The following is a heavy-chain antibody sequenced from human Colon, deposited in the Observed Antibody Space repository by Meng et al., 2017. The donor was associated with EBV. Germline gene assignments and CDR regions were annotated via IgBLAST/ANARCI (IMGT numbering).Heavy chain of an antibody. CDR2: IYYSGST. J-gene: IGHJ5*02. CDR3: ARHFINWFDP. CDR1: GGPIGSYY. Sequence: QCQESGPGWVKPSGTLSLTCTVSGGPIGSYYWSWIRKPPGKGLEWIGYIYYSGSTNYNPSLKSRVTISVDTSKNQFSLKLSSVTAADTAVYYCARHFINWFDPWGQGTLVTVSS. V-gene: IGHV4-59*08.